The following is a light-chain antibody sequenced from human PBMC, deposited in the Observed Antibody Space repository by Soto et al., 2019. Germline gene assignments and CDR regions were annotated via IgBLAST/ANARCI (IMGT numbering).Light chain of an antibody. CDR2: WAS. CDR3: KKYDSAPT. J-gene: IGKJ1*01. CDR1: RGVGPA. Sequence: ERVPISCRSSRGVGPALARYQQKPGTVPKLLIHWASTSPAGVPSRFSGRGSGTDSTPTISLEQPEDVASYYCKKYDSAPTCGPGTKVDIK. V-gene: IGKV1-27*01.